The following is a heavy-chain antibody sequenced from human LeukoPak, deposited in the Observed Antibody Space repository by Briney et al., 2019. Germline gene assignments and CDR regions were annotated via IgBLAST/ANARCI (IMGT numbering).Heavy chain of an antibody. Sequence: SVKVSCKASGFTFTSSAVQWVRQARGQRLEWIGWIVVGSGNTNYAQKFQGRVTMTRDTSTSTVYMELSSLKSEDTAVYYCARGNAIAAAGTGGDYWGQGTLVTVSS. D-gene: IGHD6-13*01. CDR1: GFTFTSSA. V-gene: IGHV1-58*01. CDR3: ARGNAIAAAGTGGDY. J-gene: IGHJ4*02. CDR2: IVVGSGNT.